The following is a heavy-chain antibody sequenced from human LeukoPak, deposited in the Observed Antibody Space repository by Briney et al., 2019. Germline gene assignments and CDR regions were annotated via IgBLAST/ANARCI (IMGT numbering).Heavy chain of an antibody. Sequence: SETLSLTCTVSGGSISSYYWSWIRQPPGKGLEWIGYIYYSGSTNYNPSLKSRVTISVDTSKNQFSLKLSSVTAADTAVYYCARRRIFGVVRAFDIWGQGTMVTVSS. D-gene: IGHD3-3*02. V-gene: IGHV4-59*12. CDR1: GGSISSYY. J-gene: IGHJ3*02. CDR3: ARRRIFGVVRAFDI. CDR2: IYYSGST.